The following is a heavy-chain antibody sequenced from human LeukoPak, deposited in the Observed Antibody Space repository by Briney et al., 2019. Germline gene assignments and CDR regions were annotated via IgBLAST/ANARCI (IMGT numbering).Heavy chain of an antibody. V-gene: IGHV1-69*13. CDR1: GGTFSRHA. D-gene: IGHD4-17*01. CDR3: ATRDADYEYYFDY. Sequence: ASVKVSCKASGGTFSRHAISWVRQAPGQGLEWMGGIIPNFGTPHLAQNFQDRVTITADESTSTVYMEVRSLTSEDTAIFYCATRDADYEYYFDYWGQGTLVTVSS. CDR2: IIPNFGTP. J-gene: IGHJ4*02.